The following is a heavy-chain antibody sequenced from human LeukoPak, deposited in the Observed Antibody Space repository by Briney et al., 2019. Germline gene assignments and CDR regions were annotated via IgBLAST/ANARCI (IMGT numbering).Heavy chain of an antibody. CDR3: ARDPDNSYEWGPFDP. J-gene: IGHJ5*02. V-gene: IGHV6-1*01. Sequence: SQTLSLTCAISGDGASSNSASWNWIRQSPSRGLEWLGRAYYRSKWYTDYAVSVQSRITINPDTSKNQFSLHLNSMTPEDTAVYYCARDPDNSYEWGPFDPWGQGTLVTVSS. D-gene: IGHD1-1*01. CDR2: AYYRSKWYT. CDR1: GDGASSNSAS.